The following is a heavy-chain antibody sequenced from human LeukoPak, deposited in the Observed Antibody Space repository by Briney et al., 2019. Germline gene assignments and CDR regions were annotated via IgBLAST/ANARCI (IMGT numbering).Heavy chain of an antibody. J-gene: IGHJ4*02. D-gene: IGHD5-24*01. CDR1: GFTASTNY. CDR3: ATKGATRDGAPGY. CDR2: IYSGGST. Sequence: GGSLRLSCAASGFTASTNYMSWVRQAPGKGLEWVSVIYSGGSTYYADSVKGRFTISRDNSKNTLYLQMNSLRAEDTAVYYCATKGATRDGAPGYWGQGTLVTVSS. V-gene: IGHV3-53*01.